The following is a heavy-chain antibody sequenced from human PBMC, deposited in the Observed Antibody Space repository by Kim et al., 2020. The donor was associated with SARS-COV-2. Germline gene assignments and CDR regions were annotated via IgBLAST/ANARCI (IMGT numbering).Heavy chain of an antibody. CDR2: IIPILGIA. V-gene: IGHV1-69*04. CDR1: GGTFSSYA. J-gene: IGHJ6*03. Sequence: SVKVSCKASGGTFSSYAISWVRQAPGQGLEWMGRIIPILGIANYAQKFQGRVTITADKSTSTAYMELSSLRSEDTAVDYCERGSMVRGYYYYYMDVWGKGTPVTVSS. CDR3: ERGSMVRGYYYYYMDV. D-gene: IGHD3-10*01.